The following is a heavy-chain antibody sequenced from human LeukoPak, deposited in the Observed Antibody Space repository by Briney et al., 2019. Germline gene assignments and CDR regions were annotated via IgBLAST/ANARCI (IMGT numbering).Heavy chain of an antibody. V-gene: IGHV4-34*01. Sequence: IPSETLSLTCAVYGGSFSGYYWSWIRQPPGKGLEWVGEINHSGSTNYNPSLKSRVTISVDTSKNQFSLKLSSVTAADTAVYYYARGVVGWSNCALDYWGQGTLVTVSS. CDR2: INHSGST. CDR1: GGSFSGYY. J-gene: IGHJ4*02. CDR3: ARGVVGWSNCALDY. D-gene: IGHD1-1*01.